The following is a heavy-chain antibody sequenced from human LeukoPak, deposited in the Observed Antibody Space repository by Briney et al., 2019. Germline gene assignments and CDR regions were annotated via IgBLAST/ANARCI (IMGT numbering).Heavy chain of an antibody. J-gene: IGHJ4*02. Sequence: GASVKVSFKASGYTFTGYYMHWVRQAPGQGLEWMGRINPNSGGTNYAQKFQGRVTMTRDTSISTAYMELSRLRSDDTAVYYCARASDDILTEYYFDYWGQGTLVTVSS. CDR3: ARASDDILTEYYFDY. D-gene: IGHD3-9*01. CDR2: INPNSGGT. V-gene: IGHV1-2*06. CDR1: GYTFTGYY.